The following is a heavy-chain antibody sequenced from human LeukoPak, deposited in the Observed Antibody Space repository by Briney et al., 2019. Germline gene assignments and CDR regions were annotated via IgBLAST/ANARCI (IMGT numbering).Heavy chain of an antibody. D-gene: IGHD3-3*01. CDR1: GGSISSYY. CDR2: IYYSGST. Sequence: MPSETLSLTCTVSGGSISSYYWSWIRQPPGKGLEWIGYIYYSGSTNYNPSLKSRVTISVDTSKNQFSLKLSSVTAADTAVYYCARHPDYDFWSGYFFPDYYGMDVWGQGTTVTVSS. CDR3: ARHPDYDFWSGYFFPDYYGMDV. V-gene: IGHV4-59*08. J-gene: IGHJ6*02.